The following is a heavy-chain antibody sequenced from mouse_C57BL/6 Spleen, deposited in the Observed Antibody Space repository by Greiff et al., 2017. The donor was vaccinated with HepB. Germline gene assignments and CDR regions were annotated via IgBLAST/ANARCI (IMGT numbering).Heavy chain of an antibody. CDR1: GYTFTSYW. V-gene: IGHV1-64*01. CDR3: ARGYYGSLYYFDY. Sequence: VQLQQPGAELVKPGASVKLSCKASGYTFTSYWMHWVKQRPGQGLEWIGMIHPNSGSTNYNEKFKSKATLTVDKSSSTAYMQLSSLTSEDSAVYYCARGYYGSLYYFDYGGQGTTLTASS. J-gene: IGHJ2*01. CDR2: IHPNSGST. D-gene: IGHD1-1*01.